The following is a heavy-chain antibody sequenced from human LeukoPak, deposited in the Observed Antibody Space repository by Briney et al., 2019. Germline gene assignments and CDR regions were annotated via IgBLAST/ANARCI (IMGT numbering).Heavy chain of an antibody. CDR2: INHSGST. J-gene: IGHJ4*02. D-gene: IGHD6-19*01. CDR3: ARRYSSGYYYFDF. CDR1: GGSFSGYY. Sequence: ASETLSLTCAVYGGSFSGYYWTWIRQPPGKGLEWIGEINHSGSTNYNPSLKSRVTISVDTSRNQFSLKLSSVTAADTAVYYCARRYSSGYYYFDFWGQGTLVTASS. V-gene: IGHV4-34*01.